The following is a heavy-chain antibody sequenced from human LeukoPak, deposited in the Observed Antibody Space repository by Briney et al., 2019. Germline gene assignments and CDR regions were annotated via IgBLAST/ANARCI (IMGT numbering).Heavy chain of an antibody. J-gene: IGHJ5*02. V-gene: IGHV4-4*07. CDR1: GGSISSYY. D-gene: IGHD4-17*01. Sequence: SETLSHTCTVSGGSISSYYWRWIRQPAGKGLEWIGRIYTSGSTNYNPSLKSRVTMSVDTSKNQFSLKLSSVTAADTAVYYCARDPHYGDRNWFDPWGQGTLVTVSS. CDR2: IYTSGST. CDR3: ARDPHYGDRNWFDP.